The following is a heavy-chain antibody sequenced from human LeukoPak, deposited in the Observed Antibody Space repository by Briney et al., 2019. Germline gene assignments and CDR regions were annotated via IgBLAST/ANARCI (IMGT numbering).Heavy chain of an antibody. CDR1: GYTFTSYY. CDR3: ARDGDTTQWLRGFDY. Sequence: ASVKVSCKASGYTFTSYYMHWVRQAPGQGLEWMGIINPSGGSTSYAQKFQGRVTMTRDTSTSTVYMELSSLRSEDTAVYYCARDGDTTQWLRGFDYWGQGTLVTVSS. D-gene: IGHD1-26*01. CDR2: INPSGGST. V-gene: IGHV1-46*01. J-gene: IGHJ4*02.